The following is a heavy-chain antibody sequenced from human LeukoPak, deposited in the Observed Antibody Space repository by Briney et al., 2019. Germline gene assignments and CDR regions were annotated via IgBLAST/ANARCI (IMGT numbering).Heavy chain of an antibody. CDR2: IYYSGST. V-gene: IGHV4-39*01. J-gene: IGHJ4*02. CDR1: GGSISSSSYY. CDR3: ARRGEWLALDY. Sequence: SETLSLTCTVCGGSISSSSYYWGWIRQPPGKGLEWIGSIYYSGSTYYNPSLKSRVTISVDTSKNQFSLKLSSVTAADTAVYYCARRGEWLALDYWGQGTLVTVSS. D-gene: IGHD6-19*01.